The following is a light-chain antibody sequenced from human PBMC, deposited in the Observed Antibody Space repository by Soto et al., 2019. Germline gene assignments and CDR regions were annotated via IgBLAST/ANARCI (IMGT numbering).Light chain of an antibody. CDR3: CSYAGSYTYV. Sequence: QSALTQPRSVSGSPGQSVTISCTGTSSDVGGYNYVSWYQHHPGKAPKLMIYDVTKRPSGVPDRFSGSKSGNTASLTISGLQAEDEADYYCCSYAGSYTYVFGTETKVTVL. CDR2: DVT. CDR1: SSDVGGYNY. V-gene: IGLV2-11*01. J-gene: IGLJ1*01.